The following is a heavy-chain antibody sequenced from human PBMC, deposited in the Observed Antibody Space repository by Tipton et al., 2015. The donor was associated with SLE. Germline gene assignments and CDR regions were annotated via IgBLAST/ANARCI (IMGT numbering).Heavy chain of an antibody. V-gene: IGHV3-30*02. CDR1: GFTLNNYA. J-gene: IGHJ4*02. Sequence: SLRLSCAASGFTLNNYAMNWVRQAPGKGLEWVSLIRFDRDHQYNADSVKGRFTTSRDSSTSTVYLQMNSLRIEDTAVYYCAKDGSNWNLDYWGLGTLVTVSS. CDR2: IRFDRDHQ. CDR3: AKDGSNWNLDY. D-gene: IGHD1-1*01.